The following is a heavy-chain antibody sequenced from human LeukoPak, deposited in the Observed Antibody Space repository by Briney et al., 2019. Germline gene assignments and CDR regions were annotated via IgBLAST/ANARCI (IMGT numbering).Heavy chain of an antibody. CDR1: GGSISSGDYY. V-gene: IGHV4-30-4*01. Sequence: SETLSLTCTVSGGSISSGDYYWSWIRQPPGKGLEWIGYIYYSGGTYYNPSLKSRVTISVDTSKNQFSLKLSSVTAADTAVYYCARDRSGALSFWGQGTLVTVSS. CDR2: IYYSGGT. J-gene: IGHJ4*02. CDR3: ARDRSGALSF. D-gene: IGHD3-16*02.